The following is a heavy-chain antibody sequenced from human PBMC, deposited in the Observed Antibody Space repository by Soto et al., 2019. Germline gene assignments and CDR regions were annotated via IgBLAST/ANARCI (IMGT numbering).Heavy chain of an antibody. J-gene: IGHJ6*02. CDR2: ISWNSGSI. D-gene: IGHD4-4*01. CDR1: GFTFDDYA. CDR3: AKETYSNYYYYGMDV. V-gene: IGHV3-9*01. Sequence: GGSLRLSCAASGFTFDDYAMHWVRQAPGKGLEWVSGISWNSGSIGYADSVKGRFTISRDNAKNSLYLQMNSLRAEDTALYYCAKETYSNYYYYGMDVWGQGTTVTVSS.